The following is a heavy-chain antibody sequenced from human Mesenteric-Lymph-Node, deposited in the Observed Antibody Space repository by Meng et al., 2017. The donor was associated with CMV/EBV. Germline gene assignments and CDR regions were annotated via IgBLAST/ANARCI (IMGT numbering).Heavy chain of an antibody. D-gene: IGHD4-11*01. CDR3: ARGGFSNSDYYGMDV. Sequence: GESLKISCAASGFTFSHYPMHWVRQAPGKGLEWVALVSFDGNSEYYADSVKGRFTVSRDNSNNALYLQMNSLRAEDTAVYYCARGGFSNSDYYGMDVWGQGTTVTVSS. CDR1: GFTFSHYP. CDR2: VSFDGNSE. J-gene: IGHJ6*02. V-gene: IGHV3-30-3*01.